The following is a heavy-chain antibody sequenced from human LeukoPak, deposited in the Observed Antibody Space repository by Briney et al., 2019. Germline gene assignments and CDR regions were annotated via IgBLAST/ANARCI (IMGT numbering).Heavy chain of an antibody. CDR2: ISGSGVSP. CDR3: AKANSPYYYDSSGYSTFDY. D-gene: IGHD3-22*01. Sequence: PGGSLRLSCAASGFTFSSYAMNWVRQARGKGLEWVSGISGSGVSPYYADSVKGRFTMSRDNSKNTLYLQMNSLRAEDTAVYYCAKANSPYYYDSSGYSTFDYWGQGTLVTVSS. V-gene: IGHV3-23*01. J-gene: IGHJ4*02. CDR1: GFTFSSYA.